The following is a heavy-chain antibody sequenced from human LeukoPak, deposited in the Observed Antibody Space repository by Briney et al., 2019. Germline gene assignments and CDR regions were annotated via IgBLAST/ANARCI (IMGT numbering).Heavy chain of an antibody. J-gene: IGHJ4*02. V-gene: IGHV4-34*01. CDR2: INHSGST. D-gene: IGHD2-2*02. Sequence: SETLSLTCAVYGGSFSGYYWSWIRQPPGKGLEWIGEINHSGSTNYNPSLKSRVTISVDTSKNQFSLKLTSVTAADTAVYYCARGLHIVVVPAAITPYFDYWGQGTLVTVSS. CDR1: GGSFSGYY. CDR3: ARGLHIVVVPAAITPYFDY.